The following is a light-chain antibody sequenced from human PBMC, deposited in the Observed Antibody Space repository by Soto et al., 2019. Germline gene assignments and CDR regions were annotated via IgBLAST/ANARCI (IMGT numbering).Light chain of an antibody. CDR3: QQRSLWPPT. V-gene: IGKV3-11*01. Sequence: EIVLTQSPATLSLSPGERSTLSCKTSQSVSSYLAWYQQKPGQXPRXXIYDASNRATGIPARFSGGGSGTDLSITISSLQPEDGEVYDCQQRSLWPPTFGQGTRLEIK. CDR1: QSVSSY. CDR2: DAS. J-gene: IGKJ5*01.